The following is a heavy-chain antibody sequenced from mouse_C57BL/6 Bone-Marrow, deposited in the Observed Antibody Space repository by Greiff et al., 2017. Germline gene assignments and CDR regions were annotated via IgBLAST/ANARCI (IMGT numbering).Heavy chain of an antibody. D-gene: IGHD2-12*01. Sequence: EVKLVESGPVLVKPGASVKMSCKASGYTFTDYYMNWVKQSPGKSLEWIGVINPYNGGTSYNQKFKGKATLTVDKSSSTAYMELNSLTSEDSAVYYCARGGTTYWYFDVWGTGTTVTVSS. CDR3: ARGGTTYWYFDV. V-gene: IGHV1-19*01. CDR2: INPYNGGT. J-gene: IGHJ1*03. CDR1: GYTFTDYY.